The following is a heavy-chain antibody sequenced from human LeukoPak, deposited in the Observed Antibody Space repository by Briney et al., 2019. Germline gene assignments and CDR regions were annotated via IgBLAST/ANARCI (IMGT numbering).Heavy chain of an antibody. CDR1: GFTFSSYA. CDR3: AKVGLVGALDY. V-gene: IGHV3-30*04. J-gene: IGHJ4*02. Sequence: GGSLRLSCAASGFTFSSYAMHWVRQAPGKGLEWVAVISYDGSNKYYADSVKGRFTISRDNSKNTLYLQMNSLRAEDTAVYYCAKVGLVGALDYWGQGTLVTVSS. D-gene: IGHD1-26*01. CDR2: ISYDGSNK.